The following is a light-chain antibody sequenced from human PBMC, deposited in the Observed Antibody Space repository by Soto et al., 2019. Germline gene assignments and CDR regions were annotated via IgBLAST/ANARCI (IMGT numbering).Light chain of an antibody. J-gene: IGLJ1*01. V-gene: IGLV2-14*01. Sequence: QSVLTQPASVSGSPGQSITISCTGTSSDVGDYNYVSWYQQHPGKVPKLMMYEVSKRPSGVSNRFSGSKSGNTASLTISGLQAEDEADYFCSSYTSSSTHNYVFGTGTKVTVL. CDR2: EVS. CDR3: SSYTSSSTHNYV. CDR1: SSDVGDYNY.